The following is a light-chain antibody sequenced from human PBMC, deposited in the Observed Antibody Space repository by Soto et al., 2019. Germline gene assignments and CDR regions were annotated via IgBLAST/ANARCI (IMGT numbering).Light chain of an antibody. CDR2: AAS. V-gene: IGKV1-8*01. CDR1: QGISSY. CDR3: QQYYSYPLWT. J-gene: IGKJ1*01. Sequence: AILMTQSPSSLSASPGDRVTITCRASQGISSYLAWYQQKPGKAPKLLIYAASTLQSGVPSRFSGSGSGTDFTLTISCLQSEDFATYYCQQYYSYPLWTFGQGTKVDIK.